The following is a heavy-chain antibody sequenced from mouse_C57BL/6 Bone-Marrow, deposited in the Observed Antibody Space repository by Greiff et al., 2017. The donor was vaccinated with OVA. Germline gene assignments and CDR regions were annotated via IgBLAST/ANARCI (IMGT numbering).Heavy chain of an antibody. V-gene: IGHV5-4*01. D-gene: IGHD2-1*01. CDR3: ARDRYGNFDD. CDR2: ISDGGSYT. Sequence: EVKLVESGGGLVKPGGSLKLSCAASGFTFSSYAMSWVRQTPEKRLEWVATISDGGSYTYYPDNVKGRFTISRDNAKNNLYLQMSHLKSEDTAMYYCARDRYGNFDDWGQGTTLTVSS. CDR1: GFTFSSYA. J-gene: IGHJ2*01.